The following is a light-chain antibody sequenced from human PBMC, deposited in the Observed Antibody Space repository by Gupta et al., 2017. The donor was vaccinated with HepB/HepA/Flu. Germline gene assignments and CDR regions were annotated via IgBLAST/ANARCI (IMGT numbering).Light chain of an antibody. CDR3: SSYTSSSTPYVV. J-gene: IGLJ2*01. Sequence: SALPPPASVSGSPGQSITISCTGTSSDVGGYNYVSWYQQHPGKAPKLMIYDVSNRPSGVSNRFSGSKSGNTASLTISGLQAEDEADYYCSSYTSSSTPYVVFGGGTKLTGL. CDR2: DVS. CDR1: SSDVGGYNY. V-gene: IGLV2-14*03.